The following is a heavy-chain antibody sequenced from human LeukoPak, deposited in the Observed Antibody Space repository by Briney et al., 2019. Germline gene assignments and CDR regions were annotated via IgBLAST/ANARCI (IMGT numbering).Heavy chain of an antibody. CDR2: IYHSEST. V-gene: IGHV4-30-2*01. J-gene: IGHJ4*02. CDR1: GGSISSGGYS. D-gene: IGHD6-13*01. Sequence: SETLSLTCAVSGGSISSGGYSWSWIRQPPGKGLEWIGYIYHSESTYYNPSLKSRVTISVDRSKNQFSLKLSSVTAADTAVYYCARGVYIAAAQYAYWGQGTLVTVSS. CDR3: ARGVYIAAAQYAY.